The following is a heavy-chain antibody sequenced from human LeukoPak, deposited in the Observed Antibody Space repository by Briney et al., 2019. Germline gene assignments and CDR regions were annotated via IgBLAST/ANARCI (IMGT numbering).Heavy chain of an antibody. CDR3: ARAPGYRNFLDY. D-gene: IGHD6-13*01. CDR2: ITNSGSTI. CDR1: GFTFSDYY. J-gene: IGHJ4*02. Sequence: GGSLRLSCAASGFTFSDYYMSWIRQAPGKGLEGVSYITNSGSTIYYADSVKGRFTISRDNAKNSLYLQMNSLRAEDTAVYYCARAPGYRNFLDYWGQGTLVTVSS. V-gene: IGHV3-11*04.